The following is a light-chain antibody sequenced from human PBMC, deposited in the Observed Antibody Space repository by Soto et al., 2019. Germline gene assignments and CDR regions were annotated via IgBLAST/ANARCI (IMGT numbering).Light chain of an antibody. J-gene: IGKJ4*01. Sequence: EIVLTHSPATLSLSPGERATLSCRASQSVSSYLAWYQQKPGQAPRLLIYDASNRATGIPARFSGSGSGTDFTLTISSLEPEDFAVYYCQQRSNWPPGLTFGGGTRWIS. CDR2: DAS. V-gene: IGKV3-11*01. CDR3: QQRSNWPPGLT. CDR1: QSVSSY.